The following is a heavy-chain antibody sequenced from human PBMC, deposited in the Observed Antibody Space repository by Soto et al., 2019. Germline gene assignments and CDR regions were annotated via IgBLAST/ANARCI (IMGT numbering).Heavy chain of an antibody. Sequence: NPSETLSLTCTVSGGSISSGGYYWSWIRQHPGKGLEWIGYIYYSGSTYYNPSLKSRVTISVDTSKNQFSLKLSSVTAADTAVYYCAGDQSSKGYYDSSGYYNWFDPWGQGTLVTVSS. D-gene: IGHD3-22*01. CDR3: AGDQSSKGYYDSSGYYNWFDP. V-gene: IGHV4-31*03. CDR1: GGSISSGGYY. J-gene: IGHJ5*02. CDR2: IYYSGST.